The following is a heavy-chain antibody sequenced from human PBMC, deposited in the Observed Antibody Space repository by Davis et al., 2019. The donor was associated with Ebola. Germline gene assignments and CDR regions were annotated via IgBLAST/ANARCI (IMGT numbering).Heavy chain of an antibody. Sequence: PGGYLRLSCAASGFTFSSYGMHWVRQAPGKGLEWVAVIWYDGSNKYYADSVKGRFTISRDNSKNTLYLQMNSLRAEDTAVYYCASWDDDYGDYGYFDLWGRGTLVTVSS. CDR3: ASWDDDYGDYGYFDL. J-gene: IGHJ2*01. CDR1: GFTFSSYG. CDR2: IWYDGSNK. D-gene: IGHD4-17*01. V-gene: IGHV3-33*01.